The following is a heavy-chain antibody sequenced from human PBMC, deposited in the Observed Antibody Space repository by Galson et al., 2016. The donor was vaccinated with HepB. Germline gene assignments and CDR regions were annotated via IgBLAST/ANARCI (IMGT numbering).Heavy chain of an antibody. J-gene: IGHJ4*02. CDR2: IRLTVSST. CDR3: AKRIGAGGQFDY. Sequence: SLRLSCAASGFTFSSYAMSWVRQAPGKGLERVSAIRLTVSSTYYADSVKGRFTISRDNSKNTLYLQMNTLRSEDTAIYYCAKRIGAGGQFDYWGQGTLVTVSS. D-gene: IGHD6-13*01. V-gene: IGHV3-23*01. CDR1: GFTFSSYA.